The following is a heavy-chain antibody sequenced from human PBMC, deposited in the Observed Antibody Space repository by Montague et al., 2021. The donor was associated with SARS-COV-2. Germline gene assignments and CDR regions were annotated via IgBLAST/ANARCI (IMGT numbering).Heavy chain of an antibody. CDR3: ARAQNICFIANCVNYFDL. CDR1: GGSTINYY. J-gene: IGHJ4*02. V-gene: IGHV4-59*01. CDR2: IFYTGST. D-gene: IGHD2-15*01. Sequence: SETLSLTCSVSGGSTINYYCTWIRQSPGKGLHLIGYIFYTGSTKFNPSLKSRVSMSLDTSKNHFSLRLSAVTAADTARYYCARAQNICFIANCVNYFDLWGLGALVTVSS.